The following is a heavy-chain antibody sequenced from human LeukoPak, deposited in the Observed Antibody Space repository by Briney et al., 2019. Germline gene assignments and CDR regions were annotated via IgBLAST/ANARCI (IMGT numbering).Heavy chain of an antibody. D-gene: IGHD1-26*01. V-gene: IGHV4-34*01. CDR1: GGSFSGYY. CDR2: INHSGSN. J-gene: IGHJ4*02. Sequence: SETLPLTCAVYGGSFSGYYWSWIRQPPGKGLEWIGEINHSGSNNYNPSLKSRVTISVDTSKNQFSLKLSSVTAADTAVYYCARVGRELLYWEYFDYWGQGTLVTVSS. CDR3: ARVGRELLYWEYFDY.